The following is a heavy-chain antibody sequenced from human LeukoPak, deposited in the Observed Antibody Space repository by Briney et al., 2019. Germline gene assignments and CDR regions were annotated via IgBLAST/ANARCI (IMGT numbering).Heavy chain of an antibody. CDR2: IYHSGST. D-gene: IGHD3-22*01. Sequence: PSETLSLTCAVSGYSISSGYYWGWLRQPPGKGLEGTGSIYHSGSTYYNPSLKSRVTISVDTSKNQFSLKLSSVTAADTAVYYCARNHYYDSSGYYLGEYDYWGQGTLVTVSS. CDR1: GYSISSGYY. V-gene: IGHV4-38-2*01. J-gene: IGHJ4*02. CDR3: ARNHYYDSSGYYLGEYDY.